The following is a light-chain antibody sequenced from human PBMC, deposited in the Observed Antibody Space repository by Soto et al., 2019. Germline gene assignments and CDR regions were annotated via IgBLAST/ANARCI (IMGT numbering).Light chain of an antibody. CDR3: QQYGSSPLIS. Sequence: IRLKQSPGTLSLSPGERATLSCRASQSVNSNYLAWHQQKPGQGPRLLIFGASKRATGIPDRFSGSGSGRDFTLTISGLEPEDFAVYYCQQYGSSPLISFGQGTRLEIK. CDR1: QSVNSNY. J-gene: IGKJ5*01. V-gene: IGKV3-20*01. CDR2: GAS.